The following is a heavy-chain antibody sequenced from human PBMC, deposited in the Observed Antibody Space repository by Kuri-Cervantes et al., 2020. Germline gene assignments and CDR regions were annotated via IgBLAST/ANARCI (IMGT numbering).Heavy chain of an antibody. Sequence: GESLKISCAASGFTFSSYAMHWVRQAPGKGLEWVSAISGSGGSTYYADSVKGRFTISRDNSKNTLYLQMNSLRAEDTAVYYCAKRNDYGDYGDHYYYYYGMDVWGQGTTVTVSS. CDR1: GFTFSSYA. CDR3: AKRNDYGDYGDHYYYYYGMDV. CDR2: ISGSGGST. V-gene: IGHV3-23*01. D-gene: IGHD4-17*01. J-gene: IGHJ6*02.